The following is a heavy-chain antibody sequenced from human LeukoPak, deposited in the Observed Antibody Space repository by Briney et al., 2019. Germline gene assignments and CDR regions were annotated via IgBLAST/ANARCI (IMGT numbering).Heavy chain of an antibody. Sequence: GGSLRLSCAASGFTFSSYWMSWVRLAPGKGLEWVANIKGDGSEKWYADSVKGRFTISRNNAQNSVHLQMNSLRAEDTAVYHCARDEYRSRWLHPWGQGTLVTVTS. CDR3: ARDEYRSRWLHP. D-gene: IGHD5-24*01. J-gene: IGHJ5*02. CDR2: IKGDGSEK. V-gene: IGHV3-7*01. CDR1: GFTFSSYW.